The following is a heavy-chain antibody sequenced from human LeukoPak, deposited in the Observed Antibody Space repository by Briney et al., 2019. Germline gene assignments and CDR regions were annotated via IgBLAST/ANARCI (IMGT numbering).Heavy chain of an antibody. CDR2: ISGSGGST. V-gene: IGHV3-23*01. D-gene: IGHD3-10*01. CDR1: GFTFSNYA. Sequence: GGSVRLSCAASGFTFSNYAMSWVRQAPGKGLEWVSGISGSGGSTYYADSVKGRFTISRDNSKNTLYPQMNSLRAEDTAVYYCAKKMGGSGSYYYFDYWGQGTLVTVSS. CDR3: AKKMGGSGSYYYFDY. J-gene: IGHJ4*02.